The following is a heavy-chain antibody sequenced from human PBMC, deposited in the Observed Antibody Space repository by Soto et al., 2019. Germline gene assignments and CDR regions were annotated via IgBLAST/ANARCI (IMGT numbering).Heavy chain of an antibody. CDR2: INPRSSGT. V-gene: IGHV1-2*02. CDR3: AKDLSRWPHYAFDS. CDR1: GYTFTAYY. J-gene: IGHJ5*01. D-gene: IGHD4-17*01. Sequence: GASVKVSCKASGYTFTAYYIHWVRQAPGQGLEWVGWINPRSSGTNYAQRFQGRVTMTRDTSSDTAYMELSSLRSDDTAVYYCAKDLSRWPHYAFDSWGQGALVTVSS.